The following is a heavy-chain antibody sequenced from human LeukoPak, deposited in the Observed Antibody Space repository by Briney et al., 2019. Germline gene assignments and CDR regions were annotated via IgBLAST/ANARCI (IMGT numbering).Heavy chain of an antibody. Sequence: SGPTLVNPTQTLTLTCAFSGFSLHTSGVGVGWIRQPPGKALECLALIYWDDDKRYSPSLRSRLTITKDTSINQVVLTMTNMDPVDTATYYCAHLTTVIASFDYWGQGTLVTVSS. CDR1: GFSLHTSGVG. V-gene: IGHV2-5*02. D-gene: IGHD4-17*01. CDR2: IYWDDDK. J-gene: IGHJ4*02. CDR3: AHLTTVIASFDY.